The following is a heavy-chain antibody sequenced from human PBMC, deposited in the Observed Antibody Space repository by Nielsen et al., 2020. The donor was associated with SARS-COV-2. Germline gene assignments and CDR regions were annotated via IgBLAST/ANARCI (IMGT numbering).Heavy chain of an antibody. CDR2: ISGSGGST. CDR3: AKPSSSRYSVKFYFHY. J-gene: IGHJ4*02. Sequence: GESLKISCAASGFTFSSYAMSWVRQAPGKGLEWVSAISGSGGSTYYADSVKGRFTISRDNSKNTLYLQMNSLRAEDTAVYYCAKPSSSRYSVKFYFHYWGQGTRVTVSS. D-gene: IGHD6-25*01. V-gene: IGHV3-23*01. CDR1: GFTFSSYA.